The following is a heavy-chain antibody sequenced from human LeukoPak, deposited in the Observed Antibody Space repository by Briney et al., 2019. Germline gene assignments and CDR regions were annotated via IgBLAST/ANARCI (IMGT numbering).Heavy chain of an antibody. V-gene: IGHV3-64*01. CDR1: GFTLSSYA. J-gene: IGHJ3*02. Sequence: GGSLRLSCAASGFTLSSYAMHWVRQAPGKGLEYVSAISSNGGSTYYANSVKGRFTISRDNSKNTLYLQMGSLRAEDMAVYYCARGPLVLRFLEWLLYPDAFDIWGQGTMVTVSS. CDR2: ISSNGGST. D-gene: IGHD3-3*01. CDR3: ARGPLVLRFLEWLLYPDAFDI.